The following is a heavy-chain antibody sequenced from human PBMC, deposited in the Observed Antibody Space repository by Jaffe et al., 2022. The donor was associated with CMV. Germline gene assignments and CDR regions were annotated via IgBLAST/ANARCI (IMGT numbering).Heavy chain of an antibody. V-gene: IGHV5-51*01. CDR1: GYRFSNYW. CDR3: ARHVGLSRDEVWFDP. D-gene: IGHD2-15*01. J-gene: IGHJ5*02. Sequence: EVQLVQSGAEVKKPGESLKISCKGSGYRFSNYWIAWVRQMPGKGLEWMGIIYPGDSDTKYSPLFRGQVTISADKSINTAYLQWSSLKASDTAMYYCARHVGLSRDEVWFDPWGQGTLVTVSS. CDR2: IYPGDSDT.